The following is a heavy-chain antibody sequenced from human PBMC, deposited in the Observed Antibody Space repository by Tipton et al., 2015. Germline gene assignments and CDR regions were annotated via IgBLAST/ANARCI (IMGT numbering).Heavy chain of an antibody. J-gene: IGHJ4*02. CDR1: GGSVSSGSAYH. CDR3: ASPSLPHDRGDYYFQS. V-gene: IGHV4-38-2*02. D-gene: IGHD2-21*02. Sequence: GLVKPSETLSLTCTVSGGSVSSGSAYHWSWIRQPPGKGLEWIGSISHSGNTYYNPSLKSRVTMSRDTSKNQFSLKLTSVTAADTAVYYCASPSLPHDRGDYYFQSWGQGSLVTVSS. CDR2: ISHSGNT.